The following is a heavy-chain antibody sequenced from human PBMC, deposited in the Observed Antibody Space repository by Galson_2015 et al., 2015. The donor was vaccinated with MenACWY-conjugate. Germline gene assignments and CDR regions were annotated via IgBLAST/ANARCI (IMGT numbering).Heavy chain of an antibody. CDR3: NIGFWNDIYHLSFDY. CDR1: GFTFSSYA. J-gene: IGHJ4*02. Sequence: SLRLSCAASGFTFSSYAMSWVRQAPGKGLEWVSAISGSGGSTYYADSVKGRFTISRDNSKNTLYLQMNSLRAEDTAVYYCNIGFWNDIYHLSFDYWGQGTLVTVSS. CDR2: ISGSGGST. V-gene: IGHV3-23*01. D-gene: IGHD1-1*01.